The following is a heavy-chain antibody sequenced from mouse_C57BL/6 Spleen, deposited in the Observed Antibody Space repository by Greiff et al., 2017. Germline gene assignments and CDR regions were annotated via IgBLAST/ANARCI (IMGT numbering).Heavy chain of an antibody. V-gene: IGHV1-62-2*01. J-gene: IGHJ1*03. Sequence: QVQLQQSGAELVKPGASVKLSCKASGYTFTEYTIHWVKQRSGQGLEWIGWIYPGSGSIKYNEKFKDKATYTADKSSSTVYMELSRWTYEDYSVYFFARREEGYYRSFGGWGTGTTVTVDS. CDR1: GYTFTEYT. CDR3: ARREEGYYRSFGG. CDR2: IYPGSGSI. D-gene: IGHD2-12*01.